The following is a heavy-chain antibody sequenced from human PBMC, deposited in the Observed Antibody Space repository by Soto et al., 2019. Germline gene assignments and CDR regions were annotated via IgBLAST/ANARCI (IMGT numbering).Heavy chain of an antibody. V-gene: IGHV4-39*01. CDR3: AGLRDGSGYYIGGLSFDS. D-gene: IGHD3-22*01. Sequence: QLQLQESGPGLVKPSETLSLTCTVSGGSISSSSYYWGWIRQPPGKGLEWIGSIYYSGSTYYNPSLKSRVTLSVDTSKNRFPLKLSAVPDADTAVYYGAGLRDGSGYYIGGLSFDSWAREPWSPSPQ. CDR2: IYYSGST. J-gene: IGHJ4*02. CDR1: GGSISSSSYY.